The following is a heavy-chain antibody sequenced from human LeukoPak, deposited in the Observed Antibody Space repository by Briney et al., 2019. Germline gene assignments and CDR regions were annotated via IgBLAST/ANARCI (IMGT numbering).Heavy chain of an antibody. D-gene: IGHD6-13*01. CDR2: ISTGDGGT. CDR1: GFTFSSYA. V-gene: IGHV3-23*01. Sequence: GASLRLSCAASGFTFSSYAMSWVRQTPGKGLEWVSTISTGDGGTYYADSVKGRFTIFRDNSKNTLYLQMNSLRAEDTAVYYCAKDQVGAAAGTLLRYWGQGTLVTVSS. J-gene: IGHJ4*02. CDR3: AKDQVGAAAGTLLRY.